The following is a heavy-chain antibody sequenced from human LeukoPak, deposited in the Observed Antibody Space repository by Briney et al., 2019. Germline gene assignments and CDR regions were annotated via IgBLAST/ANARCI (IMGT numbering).Heavy chain of an antibody. CDR2: ISGSGSGGST. D-gene: IGHD1/OR15-1a*01. J-gene: IGHJ4*02. Sequence: QPGGSLRLSCAASGCTFTSYAMSWVRQAPGKGLEWVSGISGSGSGGSTYYADTVKGRFTISRDNSKNTLYLQMNSLRAEDTAVYYCARAGNIRFDYWGQGTLVTVSS. CDR1: GCTFTSYA. CDR3: ARAGNIRFDY. V-gene: IGHV3-23*01.